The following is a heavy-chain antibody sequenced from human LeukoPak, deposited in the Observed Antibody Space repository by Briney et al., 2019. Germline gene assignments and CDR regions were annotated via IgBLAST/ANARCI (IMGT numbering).Heavy chain of an antibody. J-gene: IGHJ4*02. CDR2: ISAYNGNT. CDR3: ARDSSPPSGDTYFDY. Sequence: ASVKVSCKASGYTFTSYGISWVRQAPGQGLEWMGWISAYNGNTNYAQKLQGRVTMTTDTSTSTAYMELRSLRSEDTAVYYCARDSSPPSGDTYFDYWGQGTLVTVSS. D-gene: IGHD3-10*01. V-gene: IGHV1-18*01. CDR1: GYTFTSYG.